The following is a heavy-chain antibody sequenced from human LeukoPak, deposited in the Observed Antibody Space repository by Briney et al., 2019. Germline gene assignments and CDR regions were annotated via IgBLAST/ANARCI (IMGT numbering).Heavy chain of an antibody. D-gene: IGHD2-21*02. J-gene: IGHJ4*02. CDR2: ISYSGTT. Sequence: PSETLSLTCTLSGGSISTALYTTGGIRQPPGKGLEWIVSISYSGTTYYNPSLKSRVTISVDTSKNQFSLKLSSVAAADTAVYYCSRHEVSATYYFGYWGQGTLVTVSS. CDR3: SRHEVSATYYFGY. V-gene: IGHV4-39*01. CDR1: GGSISTALYT.